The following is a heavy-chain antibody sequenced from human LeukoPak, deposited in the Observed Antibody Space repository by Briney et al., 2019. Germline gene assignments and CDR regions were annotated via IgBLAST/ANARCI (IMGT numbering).Heavy chain of an antibody. CDR3: ARDFRLAGPFDY. CDR2: ISYDGSNK. Sequence: GRSLRLSCAASGFTFSSYAMHWVRQAPGKGLEWVAVISYDGSNKYYADSVKGRFTISRDNSKNTLYLQMNSLRAEDTAVYYCARDFRLAGPFDYWGQGTLVTVSS. CDR1: GFTFSSYA. D-gene: IGHD6-19*01. V-gene: IGHV3-30-3*01. J-gene: IGHJ4*02.